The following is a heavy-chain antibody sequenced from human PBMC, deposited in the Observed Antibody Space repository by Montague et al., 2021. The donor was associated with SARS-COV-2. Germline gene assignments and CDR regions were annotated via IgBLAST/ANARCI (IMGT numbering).Heavy chain of an antibody. CDR1: GSSLNTNA. CDR3: ARDQWLLFPFDY. J-gene: IGHJ4*02. D-gene: IGHD5-12*01. Sequence: SLRLSCAVSGSSLNTNAVHWVRQAPGKGLEWVAVISYDGTNKYYEESVKGRFTISRDNSKNPVYLQMDSLRPEDTAMYYCARDQWLLFPFDYWGQGTLVTVSS. V-gene: IGHV3-30*04. CDR2: ISYDGTNK.